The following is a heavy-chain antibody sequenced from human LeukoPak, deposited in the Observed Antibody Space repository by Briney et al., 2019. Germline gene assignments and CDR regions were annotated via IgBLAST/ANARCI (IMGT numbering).Heavy chain of an antibody. CDR3: ARDSSSPL. D-gene: IGHD6-13*01. Sequence: GGSLRLSCATSGFIFSNYWMSWVRQAPGKGMEWVANIKQDGSEKYYVDSVKGRFIISRDNAKNSLYLQMNSLRAEDTAVCYCARDSSSPLWGQGTLVTVS. CDR2: IKQDGSEK. V-gene: IGHV3-7*03. CDR1: GFIFSNYW. J-gene: IGHJ4*02.